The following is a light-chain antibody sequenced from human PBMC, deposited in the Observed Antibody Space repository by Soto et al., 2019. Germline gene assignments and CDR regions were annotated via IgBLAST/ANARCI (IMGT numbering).Light chain of an antibody. CDR1: QSVGSNY. Sequence: EIVLTQSPGTLSLSPGERATLSCRASQSVGSNYLAWYQQKPGQAPRLLIYAASGRPTGIPDRFSGSGSGTDFPLPISRLEPEDSGVYYCQQYDSSPWTFGQGTKVEVK. J-gene: IGKJ1*01. CDR3: QQYDSSPWT. CDR2: AAS. V-gene: IGKV3-20*01.